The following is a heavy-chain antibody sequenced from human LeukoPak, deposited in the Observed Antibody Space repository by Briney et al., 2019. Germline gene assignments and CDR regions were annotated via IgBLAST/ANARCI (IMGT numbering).Heavy chain of an antibody. D-gene: IGHD3-22*01. V-gene: IGHV4-39*01. J-gene: IGHJ4*02. CDR2: IYYSGST. Sequence: PSETLSLTCTVSGGSISSSLYYWGWIRQPPGKGLVWIGTIYYSGSTYNNPSLTSRVTISVDTSKNQFSLKLSSVTAADTAVYYCARPARSYYYNASGYYYPDSWGQGTLVTVPS. CDR3: ARPARSYYYNASGYYYPDS. CDR1: GGSISSSLYY.